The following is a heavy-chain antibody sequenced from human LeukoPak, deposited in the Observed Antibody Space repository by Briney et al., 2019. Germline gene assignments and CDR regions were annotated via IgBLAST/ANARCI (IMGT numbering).Heavy chain of an antibody. CDR1: GGSFSGKY. V-gene: IGHV4-34*01. CDR3: ARDLMT. CDR2: ITYSGSI. Sequence: PSETLSLTCAVSGGSFSGKYWTWIHQPPGKGLEWIGEITYSGSIYYNPSLKSRVTISVDTSKNQFSLKLNSVTAADTAVYYCARDLMTWGQGTLVTVSS. J-gene: IGHJ4*02.